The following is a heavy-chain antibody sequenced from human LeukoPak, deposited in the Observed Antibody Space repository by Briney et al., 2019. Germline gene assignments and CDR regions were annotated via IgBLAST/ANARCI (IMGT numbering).Heavy chain of an antibody. J-gene: IGHJ4*02. CDR2: MHYSGST. CDR1: GGSISSGDYY. CDR3: ARGGVPGGFYGSFDY. V-gene: IGHV4-30-4*01. D-gene: IGHD3-3*01. Sequence: NPSETLSLTCTVSGGSISSGDYYWSWIRQPPGKGLEWIAYMHYSGSTNYNPSLKSRVTISVDTSKNQFSLKLSSVTAADTAVYYCARGGVPGGFYGSFDYWGQGTLVSVSS.